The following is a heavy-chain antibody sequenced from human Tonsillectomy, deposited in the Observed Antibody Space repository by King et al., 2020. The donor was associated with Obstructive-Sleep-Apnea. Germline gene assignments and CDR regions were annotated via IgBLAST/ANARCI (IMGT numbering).Heavy chain of an antibody. CDR1: GGSISSYY. D-gene: IGHD3-10*01. CDR2: IYYSGST. CDR3: ARRESYGSGSYYIY. V-gene: IGHV4-59*08. J-gene: IGHJ4*02. Sequence: QQQESGPGLVKPSETLSLTCTVSGGSISSYYWSWIRQPPGKGLEWIGYIYYSGSTNYNPSLKSRVTISVDTSKNQFSLKLSSVTAADTAVYYCARRESYGSGSYYIYWGQGTLVTVSS.